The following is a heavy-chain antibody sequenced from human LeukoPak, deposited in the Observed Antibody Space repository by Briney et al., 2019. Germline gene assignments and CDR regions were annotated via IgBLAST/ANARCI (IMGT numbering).Heavy chain of an antibody. CDR2: IYYSGST. CDR1: GGSISSSSYY. Sequence: SETLSLTCTVSGGSISSSSYYWGWIRQPPGKGLEWIGSIYYSGSTYYNPSLKSRVTISVDTSKNQFSLKLSSVTAADTAVYYCASFYSRAFDYWGQGTLVTVSS. CDR3: ASFYSRAFDY. V-gene: IGHV4-39*07. D-gene: IGHD6-13*01. J-gene: IGHJ4*02.